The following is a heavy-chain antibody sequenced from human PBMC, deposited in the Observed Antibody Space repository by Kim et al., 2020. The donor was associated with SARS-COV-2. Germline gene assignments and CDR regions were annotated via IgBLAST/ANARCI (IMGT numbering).Heavy chain of an antibody. CDR2: INPNSGGT. J-gene: IGHJ4*02. CDR3: ARGSFDYYDISGYYHFDY. Sequence: ASVKVSCKASGYTFTGYYMHWVRQAPGQGLEWMGRINPNSGGTNYAQKFQGRVTMTRDTSISTAYMELCRLRSDDTVVYYCARGSFDYYDISGYYHFDYWGQGTLVTVSS. D-gene: IGHD3-22*01. CDR1: GYTFTGYY. V-gene: IGHV1-2*05.